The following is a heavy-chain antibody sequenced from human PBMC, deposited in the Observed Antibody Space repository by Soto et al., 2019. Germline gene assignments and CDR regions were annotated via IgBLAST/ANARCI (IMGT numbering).Heavy chain of an antibody. Sequence: QTLSLTCAISGDSVSSNTASWNWIRQSPSRGLEWLGRTYFRSKWYNDYAVSVKSRIIINPDTSNNQFSLQLNSVTPEDTAVYFCAKGDNLGPKTGYAFDTWGQGLMVTVSS. CDR1: GDSVSSNTAS. V-gene: IGHV6-1*01. D-gene: IGHD5-12*01. J-gene: IGHJ4*02. CDR2: TYFRSKWYN. CDR3: AKGDNLGPKTGYAFDT.